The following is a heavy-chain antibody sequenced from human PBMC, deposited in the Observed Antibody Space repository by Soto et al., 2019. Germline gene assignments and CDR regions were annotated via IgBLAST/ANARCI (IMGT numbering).Heavy chain of an antibody. CDR3: ATWGSTAFDI. CDR1: RGSMSSSDW. V-gene: IGHV4-4*02. Sequence: QLQESGPGLVEPSGTLSLTCAVSRGSMSSSDWWCWVRQAPGKGLEWIGVTYHSGNTNYNPSLKSRVTLSVDNSKNQFYLTLTSVTAADTGVYYCATWGSTAFDIWGQGTMVTVSS. CDR2: TYHSGNT. J-gene: IGHJ3*02. D-gene: IGHD3-16*01.